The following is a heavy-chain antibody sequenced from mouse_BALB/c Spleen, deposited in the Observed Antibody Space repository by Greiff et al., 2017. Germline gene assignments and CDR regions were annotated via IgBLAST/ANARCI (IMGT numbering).Heavy chain of an antibody. Sequence: EVKLMESGGGLVQPGGSMKLSCVASGFTFSSYWMSWVRQSPEKGLEWVAEIRLKSDNYATHYAESVKGKFTISRDDSKSRLYLQMNSLRAEDTGIYYCTRNGYDGPWFAYWGQGTLVTVSA. J-gene: IGHJ3*01. D-gene: IGHD2-2*01. CDR1: GFTFSSYW. V-gene: IGHV6-6*02. CDR3: TRNGYDGPWFAY. CDR2: IRLKSDNYAT.